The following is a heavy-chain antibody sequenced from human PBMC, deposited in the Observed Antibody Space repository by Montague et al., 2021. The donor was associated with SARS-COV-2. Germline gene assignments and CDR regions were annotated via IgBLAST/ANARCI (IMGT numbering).Heavy chain of an antibody. CDR3: ARDLGGGYYGSGHFDY. D-gene: IGHD3-10*01. CDR2: ISAYNGNT. Sequence: SVRVSCKASGYTFTSYGISWVRQAPGQGLEWMGWISAYNGNTNYAQKLQGRVTMTTDTSTSTAYMELNSLRAEDTAVYYCARDLGGGYYGSGHFDYWGQGTLVTVSS. V-gene: IGHV1-18*01. CDR1: GYTFTSYG. J-gene: IGHJ4*02.